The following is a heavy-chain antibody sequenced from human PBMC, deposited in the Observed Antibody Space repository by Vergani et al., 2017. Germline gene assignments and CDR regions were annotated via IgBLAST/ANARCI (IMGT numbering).Heavy chain of an antibody. CDR3: AREFTIFGVAEDDSRWFDP. Sequence: QLQLQESGPGLVKPSETLSLTCTVSGGSISSSSYYWGWIRQPPGKGLEGIGRMYYSGSTYYNPSLKSRVTISVEPTKNPFSLTLSSVTAAGTAVYYCAREFTIFGVAEDDSRWFDPWGQGTLVTVSS. J-gene: IGHJ5*02. CDR1: GGSISSSSYY. V-gene: IGHV4-39*07. D-gene: IGHD3-3*01. CDR2: MYYSGST.